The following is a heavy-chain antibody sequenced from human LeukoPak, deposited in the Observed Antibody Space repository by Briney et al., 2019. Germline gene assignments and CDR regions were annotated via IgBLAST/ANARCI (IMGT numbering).Heavy chain of an antibody. CDR2: INSDGSRP. CDR1: EFTLSIFR. V-gene: IGHV3-74*01. J-gene: IGHJ4*02. D-gene: IGHD5-18*01. CDR3: AGASGYSYGSHDY. Sequence: PGGPLSLSCAASEFTLSIFRTHGAAHGRRGGLVGVSRINSDGSRPSYTASAKGRFTISRDNAKNTLYPHINHLRSEDRALFFLAGASGYSYGSHDYWGQGTLVTVSS.